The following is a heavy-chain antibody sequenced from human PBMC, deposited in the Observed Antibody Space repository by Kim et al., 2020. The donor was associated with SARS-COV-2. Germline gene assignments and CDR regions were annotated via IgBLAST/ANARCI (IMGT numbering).Heavy chain of an antibody. CDR3: ATGPPYCSSTSCYPGWFDP. CDR1: GYTLTELS. CDR2: FDPEDGET. Sequence: ASVKVSCKVSGYTLTELSMHWVRQAPGKGLEWMGGFDPEDGETIYAQKFQGRVTMTEDTSTDTAYMELSSLRSEDMAVYYCATGPPYCSSTSCYPGWFDPWGQGTLVTVSS. D-gene: IGHD2-2*01. V-gene: IGHV1-24*01. J-gene: IGHJ5*02.